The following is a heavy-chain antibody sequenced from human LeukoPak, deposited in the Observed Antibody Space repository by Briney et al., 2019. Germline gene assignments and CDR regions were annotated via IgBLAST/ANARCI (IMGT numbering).Heavy chain of an antibody. Sequence: GGSLRLSCAASGFTFSNAWMSWVRQAPGKGLEWVGRIKSKTDGGTTDYAAPVKDRFTISRDDSQNTLYLQMNSLRAEDTAVYYCASHEGSSWYAGVYFQHWGQGTLVTVSS. D-gene: IGHD6-13*01. CDR2: IKSKTDGGTT. CDR3: ASHEGSSWYAGVYFQH. J-gene: IGHJ1*01. V-gene: IGHV3-15*01. CDR1: GFTFSNAW.